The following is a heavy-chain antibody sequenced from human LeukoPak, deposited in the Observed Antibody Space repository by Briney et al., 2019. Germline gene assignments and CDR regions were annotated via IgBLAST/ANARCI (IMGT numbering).Heavy chain of an antibody. CDR3: AREVVPAASGGHGMDV. V-gene: IGHV3-53*05. CDR2: IYSGGST. D-gene: IGHD2-2*01. J-gene: IGHJ6*02. CDR1: GFTVSSNY. Sequence: GGSLRLSCAASGFTVSSNYMSWVRQAPGKGLEWVSVIYSGGSTYYADSVKGRFTISRDNSKNTLYLQMNSLRAEDTAVYYCAREVVPAASGGHGMDVWGQGTTVTVSS.